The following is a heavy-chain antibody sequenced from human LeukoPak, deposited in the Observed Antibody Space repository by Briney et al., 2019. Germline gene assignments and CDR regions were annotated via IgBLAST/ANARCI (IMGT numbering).Heavy chain of an antibody. CDR3: ARGVEPLAANTLAY. J-gene: IGHJ4*02. V-gene: IGHV3-53*01. D-gene: IGHD1-14*01. CDR1: GFTVVTND. CDR2: LYSDGNR. Sequence: GGSLRLSCAASGFTVVTNDMTWVRQAPGKGLEWVSVLYSDGNRKYADSVQGRFTISRDNSKNTLYLEMNSLSPDDTAVYYCARGVEPLAANTLAYWGQGTLVTVSS.